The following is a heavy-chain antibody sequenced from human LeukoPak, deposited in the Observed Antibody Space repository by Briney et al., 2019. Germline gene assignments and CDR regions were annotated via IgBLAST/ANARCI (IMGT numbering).Heavy chain of an antibody. CDR1: GGSFSGYY. V-gene: IGHV4-34*01. J-gene: IGHJ6*03. Sequence: SETLSLTCAVYGGSFSGYYWSWIRQPPGKGLEWIGEINHSGSTNYNPSLKSRVTMSVDTSKNQFSLKLSSVTAADTAVYYCARAPNYYYGSGSASYYYYMDVWGKGTTVTISS. CDR2: INHSGST. D-gene: IGHD3-10*01. CDR3: ARAPNYYYGSGSASYYYYMDV.